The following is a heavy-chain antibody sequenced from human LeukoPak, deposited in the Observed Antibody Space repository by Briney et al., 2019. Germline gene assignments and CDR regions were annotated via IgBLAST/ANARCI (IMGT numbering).Heavy chain of an antibody. Sequence: WGSLRLSCAASGFTFSSYGMSWVRQAPGKGLEWVSAISGSGGSTYYADSVKGRFTISRDNAKNSLYLQMNSLRDEDTAVYYCARDPYSGSYGDYYYYYMDVWGKGTTVTISS. V-gene: IGHV3-23*01. D-gene: IGHD1-26*01. CDR3: ARDPYSGSYGDYYYYYMDV. CDR2: ISGSGGST. CDR1: GFTFSSYG. J-gene: IGHJ6*03.